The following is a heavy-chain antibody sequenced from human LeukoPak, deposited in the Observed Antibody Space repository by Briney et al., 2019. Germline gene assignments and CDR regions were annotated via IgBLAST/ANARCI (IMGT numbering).Heavy chain of an antibody. J-gene: IGHJ3*02. D-gene: IGHD2-15*01. Sequence: GASVKVFCKASGGTFSSYAISWVRQAPGQGLEWMGGIIPIFGTANYAQKFQGRVTITADESTSTAYMELSSLRSEDTAVYYCARDEYCSGGSCYPDAFDIWGQGTMVTVSS. CDR3: ARDEYCSGGSCYPDAFDI. V-gene: IGHV1-69*13. CDR1: GGTFSSYA. CDR2: IIPIFGTA.